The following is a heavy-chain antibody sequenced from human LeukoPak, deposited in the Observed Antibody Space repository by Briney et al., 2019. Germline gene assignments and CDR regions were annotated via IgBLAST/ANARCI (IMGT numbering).Heavy chain of an antibody. J-gene: IGHJ4*02. D-gene: IGHD6-19*01. CDR3: ARPQWLGYFDY. Sequence: GGSLRLSCAASGFTFSSYAMSWVRQAPGKGLEGVSAISGSGGSTYYADSLKGRFTISRDNSKNTLYLQMNSLRAEDTAVYYCARPQWLGYFDYWGQGTLVTVSS. CDR1: GFTFSSYA. CDR2: ISGSGGST. V-gene: IGHV3-23*01.